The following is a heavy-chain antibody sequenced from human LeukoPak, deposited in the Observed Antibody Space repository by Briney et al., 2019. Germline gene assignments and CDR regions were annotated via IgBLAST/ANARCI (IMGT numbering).Heavy chain of an antibody. Sequence: GGSLRLSCAASGFTFSNNAMSWVRQAPGKGLEWVSAVSGGGSNTYCADSVKGRFTISRDNSKNTLYLQMNSLRAEDTALYYCARRMAVAGSFDYWGQGTLVTVSS. V-gene: IGHV3-23*01. CDR3: ARRMAVAGSFDY. D-gene: IGHD6-19*01. CDR2: VSGGGSNT. J-gene: IGHJ4*02. CDR1: GFTFSNNA.